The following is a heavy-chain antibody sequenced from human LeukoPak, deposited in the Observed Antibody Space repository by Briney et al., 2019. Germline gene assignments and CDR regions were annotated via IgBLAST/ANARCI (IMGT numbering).Heavy chain of an antibody. D-gene: IGHD1-14*01. V-gene: IGHV1-18*01. Sequence: ASVKVSCKAAGYTFTGYGFTWVRQGPGQGLEWMGWISAYSDNANYAQNLQGRVTMTTDTSTSTAYMELRSLRSDDTAVYYCARTTAWARTKFDYWGQGTLVTVSS. J-gene: IGHJ4*02. CDR2: ISAYSDNA. CDR3: ARTTAWARTKFDY. CDR1: GYTFTGYG.